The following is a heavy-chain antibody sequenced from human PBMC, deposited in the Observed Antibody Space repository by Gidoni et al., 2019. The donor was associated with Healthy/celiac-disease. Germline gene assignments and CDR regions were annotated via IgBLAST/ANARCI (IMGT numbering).Heavy chain of an antibody. Sequence: QVQLVQSGAEVKKPGASVTVSCTASGYTFTSYGISWVRQAPGQGLEWMGWISAYNGNTNYAQKLQGRVTMTTDTATSTAYRELRSLRSDDTAVYYCARDGMRYSSGWQQYFQHWGQGTLVTVSS. CDR3: ARDGMRYSSGWQQYFQH. CDR2: ISAYNGNT. CDR1: GYTFTSYG. V-gene: IGHV1-18*01. J-gene: IGHJ1*01. D-gene: IGHD6-19*01.